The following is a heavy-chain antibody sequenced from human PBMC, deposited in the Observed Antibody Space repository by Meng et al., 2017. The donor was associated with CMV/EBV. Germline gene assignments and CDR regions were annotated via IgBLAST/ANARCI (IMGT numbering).Heavy chain of an antibody. CDR2: ISSSSSYI. CDR1: FSSDS. V-gene: IGHV3-21*01. CDR3: ARDPSGCSGGSCYPALFDY. J-gene: IGHJ4*02. Sequence: FSSDSLNWVRQAPEKGLEWVSSISSSSSYIYYADSVKGRFTISRDNAKNSLYLQMNSLRAEDTAVYYCARDPSGCSGGSCYPALFDYWGQGTLVTVSS. D-gene: IGHD2-15*01.